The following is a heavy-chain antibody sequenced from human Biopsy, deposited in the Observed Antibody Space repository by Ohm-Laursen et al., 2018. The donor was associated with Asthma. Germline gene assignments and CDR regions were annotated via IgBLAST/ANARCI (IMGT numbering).Heavy chain of an antibody. CDR2: INAGNGNT. V-gene: IGHV1-3*01. CDR3: ARTYYDFLTGQVNDAFDI. D-gene: IGHD3-9*01. Sequence: ASVKVSCKASGYTFINYAIHWVRQAPGQRLEWMGWINAGNGNTKYLQKFQGRVTITRGTSASTAYMDLTSLRSEDTAVYYCARTYYDFLTGQVNDAFDIWGQGTVVTVSS. CDR1: GYTFINYA. J-gene: IGHJ3*02.